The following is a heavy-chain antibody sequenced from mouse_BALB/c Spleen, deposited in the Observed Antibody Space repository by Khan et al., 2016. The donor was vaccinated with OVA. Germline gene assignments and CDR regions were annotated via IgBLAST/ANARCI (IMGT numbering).Heavy chain of an antibody. V-gene: IGHV1S132*01. Sequence: QVQLQQSGAELVKPGASVKLSCKTSGYSFSSYWIQWVKQRPGQGLGWIGQIFPGTGTTYYNENFKGTATLTVDTSSSTASIHRSSLTSEDSAVYFCARGYFGNYELVYWGRGTLVTVSP. CDR2: IFPGTGTT. CDR3: ARGYFGNYELVY. CDR1: GYSFSSYW. D-gene: IGHD2-1*01. J-gene: IGHJ3*01.